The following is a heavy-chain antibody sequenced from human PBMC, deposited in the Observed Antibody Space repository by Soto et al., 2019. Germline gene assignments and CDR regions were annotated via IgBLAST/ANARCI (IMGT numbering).Heavy chain of an antibody. CDR3: ARRTAGWFDP. CDR1: GGSIGSHY. J-gene: IGHJ5*02. Sequence: SETLSLTCTVSGGSIGSHYWSWIRQPPGKGLEWIGYIYYSGSTNYNPSLKSRVTISVDTSKNQFSLKLSSVTAADTAVYYCARRTAGWFDPWGQGTLVTVSS. V-gene: IGHV4-59*08. D-gene: IGHD6-19*01. CDR2: IYYSGST.